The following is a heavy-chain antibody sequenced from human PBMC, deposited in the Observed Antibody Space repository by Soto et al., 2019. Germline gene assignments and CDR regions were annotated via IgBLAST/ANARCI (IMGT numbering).Heavy chain of an antibody. J-gene: IGHJ4*02. D-gene: IGHD3-16*01. CDR1: GGTFASYA. V-gene: IGHV1-69*01. CDR3: ARDGGLVEISTMGDY. Sequence: QVQLVQSGAEVKKPGSSVKVSCKASGGTFASYAVSWVRQAPGQGLEWMGGIIPVFGSTNYAQNFQDRVTFTADESTGTVYMELTSLRSEDTAVYYCARDGGLVEISTMGDYWGQGTVVTVSS. CDR2: IIPVFGST.